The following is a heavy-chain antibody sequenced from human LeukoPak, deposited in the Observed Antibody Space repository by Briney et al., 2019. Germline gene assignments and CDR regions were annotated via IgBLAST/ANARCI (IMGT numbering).Heavy chain of an antibody. J-gene: IGHJ6*03. Sequence: GGSLRLSCAASGFTFSSYEMNWVRQAPGKGLEWVSYISSTGTTIYYADSVKGRFTISRDNAKNSLYLQMNSLRAEDTAVYYCAKDRCSNGIGCLYYYMDVWGKGTTVTISS. CDR2: ISSTGTTI. CDR1: GFTFSSYE. D-gene: IGHD2-8*01. CDR3: AKDRCSNGIGCLYYYMDV. V-gene: IGHV3-48*03.